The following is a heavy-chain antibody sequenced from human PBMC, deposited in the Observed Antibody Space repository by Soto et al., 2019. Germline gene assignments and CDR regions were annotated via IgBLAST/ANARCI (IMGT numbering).Heavy chain of an antibody. Sequence: GWSLRLSCAASGFTFSSYAMSWVRQAPGKGLEWVSAISGSGGSTYYADSVKGRFTISRDNSKNTLYLQMNSLRAEDTAVYYCAKAGSGWQYNWFDPWGQGTMVTVSS. CDR1: GFTFSSYA. J-gene: IGHJ5*02. V-gene: IGHV3-23*01. D-gene: IGHD6-19*01. CDR3: AKAGSGWQYNWFDP. CDR2: ISGSGGST.